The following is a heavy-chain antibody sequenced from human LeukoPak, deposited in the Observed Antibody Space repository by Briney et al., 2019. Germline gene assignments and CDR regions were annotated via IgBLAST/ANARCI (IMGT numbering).Heavy chain of an antibody. CDR3: ASIAAAGLVSNSFDY. CDR1: GYTLTELS. Sequence: ASVKVSCKVSGYTLTELSMHWVRQAPGKGLEWMGGFDPEDGETIYAQKFQGRVTMTEDTSTDTAYMELSSLRSGDTAVYYCASIAAAGLVSNSFDYWGQGTLVTVSS. J-gene: IGHJ4*02. V-gene: IGHV1-24*01. D-gene: IGHD6-13*01. CDR2: FDPEDGET.